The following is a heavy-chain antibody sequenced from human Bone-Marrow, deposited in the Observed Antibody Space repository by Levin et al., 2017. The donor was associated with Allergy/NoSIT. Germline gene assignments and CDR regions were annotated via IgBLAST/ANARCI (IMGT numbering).Heavy chain of an antibody. V-gene: IGHV1-2*02. Sequence: ASVKVSCKASGYTFTGYYMHWVRQAPGQGLEWMGWINPNSGGTNYAQKFQGRVTMTRDTSISTAYMELSRLRSDDTAVYYCARLREYSYRICYFDYWGQGTLVTVSS. J-gene: IGHJ4*02. CDR3: ARLREYSYRICYFDY. CDR2: INPNSGGT. D-gene: IGHD5-18*01. CDR1: GYTFTGYY.